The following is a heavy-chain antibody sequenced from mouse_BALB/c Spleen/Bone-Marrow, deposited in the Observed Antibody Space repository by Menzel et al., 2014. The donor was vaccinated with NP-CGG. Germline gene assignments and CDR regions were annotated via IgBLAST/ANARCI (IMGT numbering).Heavy chain of an antibody. Sequence: QVQLKESGAELVKPGASVKMSCKASGYTFTSYWMHWVKQRPGQGLEWIGVIDPSDSYTSYNQKFKGKATLTVDTSSSTAYTQLSSLTSEDSAVYYCTRWGTTVVAYYAMDYWGQGTSVTVSS. J-gene: IGHJ4*01. CDR2: IDPSDSYT. CDR3: TRWGTTVVAYYAMDY. CDR1: GYTFTSYW. V-gene: IGHV1S127*01. D-gene: IGHD1-1*01.